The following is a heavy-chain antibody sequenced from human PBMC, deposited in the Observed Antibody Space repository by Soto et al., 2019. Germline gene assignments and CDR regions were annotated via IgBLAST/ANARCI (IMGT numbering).Heavy chain of an antibody. J-gene: IGHJ5*02. D-gene: IGHD3-9*01. CDR1: GYTFTSYD. CDR2: MNPNSVNT. Sequence: ASVKVSCKASGYTFTSYDINWVRQATGQGIEWMGWMNPNSVNTGYAQKFQGRVTMTRNTSISTAYMELSSLRSEDTAGYYCAMSIWTGYQNNWFDPWGQGTLVTVSS. V-gene: IGHV1-8*01. CDR3: AMSIWTGYQNNWFDP.